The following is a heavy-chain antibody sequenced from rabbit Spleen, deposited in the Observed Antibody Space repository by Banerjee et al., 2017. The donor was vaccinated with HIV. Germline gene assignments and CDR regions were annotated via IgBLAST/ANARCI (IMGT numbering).Heavy chain of an antibody. CDR1: GFDFSAYG. J-gene: IGHJ4*01. CDR2: IDPLFDNT. Sequence: QEQLVESGGGLVQPGGSLKLSCKASGFDFSAYGVSWVRQAPGKGLEWIGYIDPLFDNTYYASWVNGRFTISKTSSTTVTLQMTSLTVADTATHFCARDAGSGPYIDGVFSLWGPGTLVTVS. D-gene: IGHD8-1*01. V-gene: IGHV1S39*01. CDR3: ARDAGSGPYIDGVFSL.